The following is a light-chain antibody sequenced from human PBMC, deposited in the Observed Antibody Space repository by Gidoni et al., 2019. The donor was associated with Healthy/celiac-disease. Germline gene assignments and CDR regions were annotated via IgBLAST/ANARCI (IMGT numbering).Light chain of an antibody. CDR3: SSYTSSSTLV. V-gene: IGLV2-14*01. J-gene: IGLJ2*01. Sequence: QYALTQPASVSGSPGQSITISCTGTSSDVGGHNYVSWYQQHPGKAPKLMIYEVSNRPSGVSNRFSGSKSGNTASLPISGLQAEDEAYYYCSSYTSSSTLVFGGGTKLTVL. CDR2: EVS. CDR1: SSDVGGHNY.